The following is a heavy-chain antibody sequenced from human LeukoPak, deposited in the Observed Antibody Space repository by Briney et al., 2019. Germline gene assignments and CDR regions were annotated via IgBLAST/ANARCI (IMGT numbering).Heavy chain of an antibody. CDR1: GYTFTTYG. CDR3: ARSGGYCSSGSCYPNWFDP. Sequence: GASVKVSCKASGYTFTTYGISWVRQAPGQGLEWMGWISPYNGNTNSAQKLQGRATMTTDASTTAAYMDLRSLRSDDTAVYYCARSGGYCSSGSCYPNWFDPWGQGTLVIVSS. J-gene: IGHJ5*02. V-gene: IGHV1-18*01. CDR2: ISPYNGNT. D-gene: IGHD2-15*01.